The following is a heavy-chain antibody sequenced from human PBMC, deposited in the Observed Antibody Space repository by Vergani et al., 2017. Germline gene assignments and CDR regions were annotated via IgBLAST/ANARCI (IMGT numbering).Heavy chain of an antibody. CDR2: IWSKPYGGTT. Sequence: EVHLVESGGGLVQPGRSLRLSCSGSGFTLGDYAMTWVRQAPGKGLEWVAFIWSKPYGGTTEYAASVKGRFTISRDNTKNSIHLQMNNLRTEDTAFYYCAKDWSSTAAGFDDWGQGTLVTVSS. V-gene: IGHV3-49*04. J-gene: IGHJ4*02. D-gene: IGHD6-13*01. CDR3: AKDWSSTAAGFDD. CDR1: GFTLGDYA.